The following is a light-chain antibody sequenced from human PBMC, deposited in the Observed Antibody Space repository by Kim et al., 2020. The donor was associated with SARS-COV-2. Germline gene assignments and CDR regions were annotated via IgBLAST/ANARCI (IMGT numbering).Light chain of an antibody. CDR3: ASYTIGTTLA. CDR2: NVN. CDR1: NSDVGAYDY. J-gene: IGLJ2*01. V-gene: IGLV2-14*03. Sequence: QSVLTQPASVSGSPGQSIIISCTGTNSDVGAYDYVSWYQQRPGKAPRLLISNVNERPSGVSSRFSGSKSGNTASLTISGLQAEDEADYYCASYTIGTTLAFGGGTKVTVL.